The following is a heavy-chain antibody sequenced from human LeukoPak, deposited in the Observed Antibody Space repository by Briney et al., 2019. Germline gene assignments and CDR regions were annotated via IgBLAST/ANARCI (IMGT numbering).Heavy chain of an antibody. CDR1: EYTLTGYY. D-gene: IGHD3-22*01. CDR2: INPNSGGT. CDR3: ARDPPSYYDSSSFDY. Sequence: ASVKVSCKDSEYTLTGYYIHWVRQAPGQGLEWMGWINPNSGGTKYAQKFQGRVSMTRDTSISTAYMELSRLRYDDTAVYYCARDPPSYYDSSSFDYWGQGTLVTVSS. J-gene: IGHJ4*02. V-gene: IGHV1-2*02.